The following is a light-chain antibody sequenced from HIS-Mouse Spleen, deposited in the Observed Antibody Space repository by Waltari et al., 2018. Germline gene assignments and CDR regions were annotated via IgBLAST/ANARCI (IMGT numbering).Light chain of an antibody. CDR2: DVS. Sequence: QSALTQPASVSGSPGQSITISCTGTSSDVGGYNYVSWYQQHPGKAPNLMIYDVSNRPSGVSTRFPGSKSGNTASMTISGLQAEDEADYYCSSYTSSSTYVFGTGTKVTVL. J-gene: IGLJ1*01. V-gene: IGLV2-14*03. CDR3: SSYTSSSTYV. CDR1: SSDVGGYNY.